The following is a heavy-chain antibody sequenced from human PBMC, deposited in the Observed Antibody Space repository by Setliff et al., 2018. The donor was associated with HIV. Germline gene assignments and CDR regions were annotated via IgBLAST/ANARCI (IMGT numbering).Heavy chain of an antibody. Sequence: LRLSCAASGFTFSSYAMSWVRQTPEKGLEWVSIITSGGSTYYADSAKGRFIISRDNSQNTLYLQMNSLRADDTAIYYCAKGFRPVDTALVSGPTYWGQGSRVTVSS. CDR2: ITSGGST. D-gene: IGHD5-18*01. V-gene: IGHV3-23*01. CDR1: GFTFSSYA. J-gene: IGHJ4*02. CDR3: AKGFRPVDTALVSGPTY.